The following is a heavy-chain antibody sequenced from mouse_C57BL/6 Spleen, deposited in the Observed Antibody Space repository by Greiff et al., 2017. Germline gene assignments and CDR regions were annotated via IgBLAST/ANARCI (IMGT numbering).Heavy chain of an antibody. CDR1: GYSITSGYY. CDR2: ISYDGSN. V-gene: IGHV3-6*01. CDR3: ARYYYGSSYWYFDV. Sequence: EVQLVESGPGLVKPSPSLSLTCSVTGYSITSGYYWNWIRQFPGNKLEWMGYISYDGSNNYNPSLKNRNSLTRDTSKNQFFLKLHSVTTEDTATYYCARYYYGSSYWYFDVWGTGTTVTVSS. D-gene: IGHD1-1*01. J-gene: IGHJ1*03.